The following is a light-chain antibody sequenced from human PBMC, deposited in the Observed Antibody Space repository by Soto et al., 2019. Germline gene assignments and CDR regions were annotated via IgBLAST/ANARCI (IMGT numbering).Light chain of an antibody. CDR1: SSDVGGYNY. J-gene: IGLJ3*02. CDR3: SSSAASNNFYFV. CDR2: EVT. V-gene: IGLV2-8*01. Sequence: QSALTQPASASGSPGQSVTISCTGTSSDVGGYNYVSWYQQYPGRAPKLMIYEVTKRPSGVPDRFSGSKSGNKASLTVSGLLHEDEADYYCSSSAASNNFYFVFGGGTKLTVL.